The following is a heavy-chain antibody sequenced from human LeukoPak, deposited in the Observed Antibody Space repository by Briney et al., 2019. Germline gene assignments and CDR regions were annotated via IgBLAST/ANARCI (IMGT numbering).Heavy chain of an antibody. CDR1: GGTFSSYT. CDR2: IIPILGIA. V-gene: IGHV1-69*02. CDR3: AETYCGGDCYSAADYYYYMDV. D-gene: IGHD2-21*01. Sequence: ASVKASCKASGGTFSSYTISWVRQAPGQGLEWMGRIIPILGIANYAQKFQGRVTITADKSTSTAYMELSSLRSEDTAVYYCAETYCGGDCYSAADYYYYMDVWGKGTTVTVSS. J-gene: IGHJ6*03.